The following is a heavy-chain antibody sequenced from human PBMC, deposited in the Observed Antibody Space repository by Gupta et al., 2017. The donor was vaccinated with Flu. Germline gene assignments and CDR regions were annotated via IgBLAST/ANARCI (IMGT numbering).Heavy chain of an antibody. D-gene: IGHD1-26*01. Sequence: PPGEGVEWIVIMHYHPGNTFSNPSRNHRATLSVEPSGNQFSLMLRSVTAADTAVYYCSRQGGKGSSSDYFDYWGQGTQVTVSS. CDR2: MHYHPGNT. J-gene: IGHJ4*02. CDR3: SRQGGKGSSSDYFDY. V-gene: IGHV4-39*01.